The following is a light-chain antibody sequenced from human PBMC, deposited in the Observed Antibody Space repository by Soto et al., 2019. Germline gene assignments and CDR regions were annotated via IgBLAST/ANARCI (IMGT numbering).Light chain of an antibody. J-gene: IGLJ2*01. CDR3: SSYASSSTLV. V-gene: IGLV2-14*01. CDR1: SSDVGGYDY. Sequence: QSALTQPASVSGSPGQSITISCTGTSSDVGGYDYVSWYQQHPGKVPKLMIYDVSSRPSGVSNRFSGSKSGNTAPLTISGVQAEEEADDFLSSYASSSTLVFGGGNKLTVL. CDR2: DVS.